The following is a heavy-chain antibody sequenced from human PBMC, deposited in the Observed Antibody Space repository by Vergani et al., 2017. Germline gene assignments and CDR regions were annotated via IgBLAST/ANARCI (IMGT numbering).Heavy chain of an antibody. D-gene: IGHD3-3*01. CDR1: GGSISSSRYY. CDR3: ARLSSLSVLRFLEWPRIDY. V-gene: IGHV4-39*01. Sequence: QLQLQESGPGLVKPSETLSFTCTVSGGSISSSRYYWGWIRQPPGKGLEWIGIIVYSGSTYYNPSLKSLVTISVDTSKNQFYLKLSSVTAADTAVYYCARLSSLSVLRFLEWPRIDYWGQGTLVTVSS. CDR2: IVYSGST. J-gene: IGHJ4*02.